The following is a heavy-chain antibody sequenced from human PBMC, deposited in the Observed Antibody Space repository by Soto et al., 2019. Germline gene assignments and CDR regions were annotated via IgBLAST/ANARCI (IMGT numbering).Heavy chain of an antibody. D-gene: IGHD6-13*01. CDR2: IYSGGST. CDR3: ARRGYGSRWPNVYMDV. J-gene: IGHJ6*03. Sequence: GGSLRLSCAASGFTVSNNYMSWVRQAPGKGLEWVSVIYSGGSTYYADSVKGRFTISRDNSKNTLYLQINSLRAEDTAVYYCARRGYGSRWPNVYMDVWGKGTTVTVSS. V-gene: IGHV3-66*04. CDR1: GFTVSNNY.